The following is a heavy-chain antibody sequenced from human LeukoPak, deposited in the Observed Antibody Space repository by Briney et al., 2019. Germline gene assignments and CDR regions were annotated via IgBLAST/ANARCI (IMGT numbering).Heavy chain of an antibody. V-gene: IGHV5-51*01. Sequence: GESLKISCKGSGYSFTSYWIGWVRQMPGKGLEWMGIIYPGDSDTRYSPSFQGQVTISADKSISTAYLQWSSLKASDTAMYYCARFGWYDFWSGYYRNWFDPWGQGTLVTVSS. D-gene: IGHD3-3*01. CDR3: ARFGWYDFWSGYYRNWFDP. J-gene: IGHJ5*02. CDR1: GYSFTSYW. CDR2: IYPGDSDT.